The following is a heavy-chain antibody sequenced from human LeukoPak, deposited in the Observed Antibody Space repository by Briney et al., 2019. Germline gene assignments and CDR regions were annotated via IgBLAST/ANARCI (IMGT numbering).Heavy chain of an antibody. CDR3: ARDLTGGTSDC. D-gene: IGHD4-23*01. CDR1: GYTFTAYY. CDR2: LNPNNGDT. Sequence: ASVKVSCKASGYTFTAYYIHWVRQASGQRLEWMGWLNPNNGDTNYAQKFQGRVTLTGDTSISTAYMELSRLSSDDTAVYFCARDLTGGTSDCWGQGTLVTVSS. J-gene: IGHJ4*02. V-gene: IGHV1-2*02.